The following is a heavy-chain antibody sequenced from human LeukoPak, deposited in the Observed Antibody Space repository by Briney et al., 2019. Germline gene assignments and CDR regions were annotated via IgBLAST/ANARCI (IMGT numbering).Heavy chain of an antibody. D-gene: IGHD3-9*01. CDR3: ASGKYISNGYFVEN. CDR1: DTSINSYL. V-gene: IGHV4-59*01. Sequence: SETLSLTCTVSDTSINSYLWTWIRQPPGKGLDWIGYIYWSGSTNYNPSLKSRVTTSLDKPKNQFSLKLKSVTAADTAVYYCASGKYISNGYFVENWGQGTLVIVSS. J-gene: IGHJ4*02. CDR2: IYWSGST.